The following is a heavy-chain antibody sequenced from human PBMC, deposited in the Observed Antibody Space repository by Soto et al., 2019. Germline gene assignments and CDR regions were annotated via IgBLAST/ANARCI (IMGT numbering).Heavy chain of an antibody. V-gene: IGHV4-30-2*01. CDR1: GGSISGGGYS. CDR2: VYHSGRS. J-gene: IGHJ4*02. CDR3: ARVPDY. D-gene: IGHD2-2*01. Sequence: QLQLPESGSGLVEPSPTLSLTCAVSGGSISGGGYSWSWIRQPPGKCLEWSVYVYHSGRSYDRPSLTRQVTISTDRSKNQFSLKLSSVIAAGTAGYYCARVPDYWGQGSLGTVAS.